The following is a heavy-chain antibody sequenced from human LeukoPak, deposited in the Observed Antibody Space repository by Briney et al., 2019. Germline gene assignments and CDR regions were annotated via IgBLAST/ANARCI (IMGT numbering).Heavy chain of an antibody. J-gene: IGHJ5*02. V-gene: IGHV4-4*07. CDR2: IYTSGST. D-gene: IGHD1-26*01. Sequence: SSETLSLTCTVSGGSISSYYWSWIRQPAGKGLEWIGRIYTSGSTNYNPSLKSRVTISVDTSKNQFSLKLSSVTAADTAVYYCVREGWVVAWFDPWGQGTLVTVSS. CDR3: VREGWVVAWFDP. CDR1: GGSISSYY.